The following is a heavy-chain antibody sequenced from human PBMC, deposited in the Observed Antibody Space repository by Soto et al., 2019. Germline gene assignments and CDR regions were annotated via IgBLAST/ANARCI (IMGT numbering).Heavy chain of an antibody. CDR1: GYSISSSNW. D-gene: IGHD1-26*01. J-gene: IGHJ4*02. Sequence: QVQLQESGPGLVKPSDTLSLTCAVSGYSISSSNWWDWIRQPPGKGLEWIGYIYSSGTTYYNPSLKSRVTMSVDTSKNQFSLKLTSVTAMDTAVYYCARREIQGPIDYWGQGTLVTVSS. CDR2: IYSSGTT. V-gene: IGHV4-28*01. CDR3: ARREIQGPIDY.